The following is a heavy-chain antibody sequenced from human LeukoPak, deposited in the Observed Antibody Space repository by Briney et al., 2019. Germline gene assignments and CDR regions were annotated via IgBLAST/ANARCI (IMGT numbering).Heavy chain of an antibody. Sequence: SQTLSLTCTVSGGSISSYYWSWIRQPPGKGLEWIGYIYYSGSTNYNPSLKSRVTISVDTSKNQFSLKLSSVTAADTAVYYCARADRELLSNGGCDYWGQGTLVTVSS. D-gene: IGHD3-10*01. CDR2: IYYSGST. V-gene: IGHV4-59*12. J-gene: IGHJ4*02. CDR3: ARADRELLSNGGCDY. CDR1: GGSISSYY.